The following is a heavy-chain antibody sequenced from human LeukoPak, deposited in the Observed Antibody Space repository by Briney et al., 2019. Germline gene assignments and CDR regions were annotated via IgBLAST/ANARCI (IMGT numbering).Heavy chain of an antibody. V-gene: IGHV1-2*02. CDR3: ARGYALYSGRYIDFDY. D-gene: IGHD1-26*01. J-gene: IGHJ4*02. CDR2: INPNNGGT. CDR1: GYTFTGHY. Sequence: ASVKVSCKASGYTFTGHYMHWVRQAPGQGLEWMGWINPNNGGTNYAQKFQGRVTMTRDTSISTAYMELSRLRSDDTAVYYCARGYALYSGRYIDFDYWGQGTLVTVSS.